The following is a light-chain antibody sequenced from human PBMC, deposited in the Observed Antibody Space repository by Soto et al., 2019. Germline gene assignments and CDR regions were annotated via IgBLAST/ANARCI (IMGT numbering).Light chain of an antibody. J-gene: IGLJ1*01. CDR3: YSYDSSLSHNYV. CDR2: RNS. V-gene: IGLV1-40*01. Sequence: QSVLTQPPSVSGAPGQRVTISCTGSSSNIGADYDVHWYRQLPGAAPKLLITRNSYRPSGVPDRFSGSKSGTSAYLAITGLQAEDEADYYCYSYDSSLSHNYVFGTGIKGTVL. CDR1: SSNIGADYD.